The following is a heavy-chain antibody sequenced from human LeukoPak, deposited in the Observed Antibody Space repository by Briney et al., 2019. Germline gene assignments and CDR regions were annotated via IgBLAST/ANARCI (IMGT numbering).Heavy chain of an antibody. CDR3: AKGGQTIYGSGSSPFDY. Sequence: GASVKVSCKASGYTFTGYYMHWVRQAPGQGLEWMGWINPNSGGTNYAQKFQGRVTMTRDTSISTAYMELSRLRSDDTAVYYCAKGGQTIYGSGSSPFDYWGQGTLVTVSS. CDR2: INPNSGGT. D-gene: IGHD3-10*01. V-gene: IGHV1-2*02. J-gene: IGHJ4*02. CDR1: GYTFTGYY.